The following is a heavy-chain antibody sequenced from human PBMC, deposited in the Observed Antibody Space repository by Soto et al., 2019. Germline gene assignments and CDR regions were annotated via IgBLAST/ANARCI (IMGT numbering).Heavy chain of an antibody. CDR2: IKKDGSEK. D-gene: IGHD3-3*01. CDR1: GFNFSNYW. V-gene: IGHV3-7*03. J-gene: IGHJ6*02. CDR3: ARDIGEPFTALFGACIRTDFYYYGMDV. Sequence: EVRLVESGGGLVQPGGSLRLSCVVSGFNFSNYWMTWVRQAPGKGLEWVANIKKDGSEKYYVDSVEGRFTISSDNAKNSLSLKMDSLRAEETAVYYCARDIGEPFTALFGACIRTDFYYYGMDVWGQGTTCTVSS.